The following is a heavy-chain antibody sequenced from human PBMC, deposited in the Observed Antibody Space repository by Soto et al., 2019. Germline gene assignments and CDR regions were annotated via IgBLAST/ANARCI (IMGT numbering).Heavy chain of an antibody. Sequence: SETLSLTCTVSGCSISISSYYWAWIRQPQGKGLEWIGSIYYSGSTYYNPSLKSRVTISVDTSKNQFSLKLSSVTAADTAVYYCARRLYYDSSGFEGGGMDVWGQGTTVS. CDR1: GCSISISSYY. CDR2: IYYSGST. D-gene: IGHD3-22*01. CDR3: ARRLYYDSSGFEGGGMDV. J-gene: IGHJ6*02. V-gene: IGHV4-39*01.